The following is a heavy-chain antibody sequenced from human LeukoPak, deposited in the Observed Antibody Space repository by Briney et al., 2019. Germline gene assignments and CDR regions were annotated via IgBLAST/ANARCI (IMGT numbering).Heavy chain of an antibody. J-gene: IGHJ4*02. V-gene: IGHV4-31*03. D-gene: IGHD2-2*01. Sequence: SQTLSLTCTVSGGSISSGGYYWSWIRQHPGKGLEWIGYIYYSGSTYYNPSLKSRVTISVDTSKNQFSLKLSSVTAADMAVYYCARVAPAAIPNYYFDYWGQGTLVTVSS. CDR1: GGSISSGGYY. CDR2: IYYSGST. CDR3: ARVAPAAIPNYYFDY.